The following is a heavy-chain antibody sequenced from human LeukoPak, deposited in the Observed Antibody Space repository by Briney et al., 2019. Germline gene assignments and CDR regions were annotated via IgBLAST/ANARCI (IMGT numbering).Heavy chain of an antibody. J-gene: IGHJ4*02. D-gene: IGHD5-18*01. CDR3: ATKMGPIQLWNLMAFDY. CDR2: IYYSGST. CDR1: GGYISSYY. V-gene: IGHV4-59*01. Sequence: PSETLSLTCTVSGGYISSYYWSWIRQPPGKGLEWIGYIYYSGSTNYNPSLKSRVTISVDTSKNQFSLTLSSVTAADTAVYYCATKMGPIQLWNLMAFDYWGQGTLDTVSS.